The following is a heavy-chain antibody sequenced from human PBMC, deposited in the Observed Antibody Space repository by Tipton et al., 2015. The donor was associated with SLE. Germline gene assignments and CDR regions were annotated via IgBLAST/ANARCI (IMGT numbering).Heavy chain of an antibody. CDR2: IYPNGGT. D-gene: IGHD2-21*02. V-gene: IGHV4-61*02. CDR1: DGSISGSTYY. Sequence: TLSLTCAVSDGSISGSTYYWSWLRQPAGKGLEWIGRIYPNGGTNYNPSLESRVTISVDPAKNQFSLKLTSVTAADTAVYYCARGMVTWRGAILGVDVWGQGTTVNVSS. J-gene: IGHJ6*02. CDR3: ARGMVTWRGAILGVDV.